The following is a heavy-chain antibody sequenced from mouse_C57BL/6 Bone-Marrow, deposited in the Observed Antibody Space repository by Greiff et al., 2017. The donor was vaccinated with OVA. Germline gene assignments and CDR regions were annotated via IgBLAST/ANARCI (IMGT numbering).Heavy chain of an antibody. Sequence: EVHLQQSGGGLVQPGGSMKLSCAASGFTFSDAWMDWVRQSPEKGLEWVAEIRNKANNHATYYAESVKGRFTISRDDSKSSVYLQMNSLRAEDTGIYYCTRLWQMGTYYAMDYWGQGTSVTVSS. CDR2: IRNKANNHAT. CDR1: GFTFSDAW. D-gene: IGHD1-1*02. V-gene: IGHV6-6*01. CDR3: TRLWQMGTYYAMDY. J-gene: IGHJ4*01.